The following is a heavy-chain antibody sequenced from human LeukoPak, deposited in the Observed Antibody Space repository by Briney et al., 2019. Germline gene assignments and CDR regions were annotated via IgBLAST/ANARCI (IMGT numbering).Heavy chain of an antibody. Sequence: GGSLRLSCAASGFTFSSYAMRWVRQAPGKGLEWVSAISGSGGSTYYADSVKGRFTISRDNSKNTLYLQMNSLRAEDTAVYYCAKDSRGGGSYHRLLYYFDYWGQGTLVTVSS. J-gene: IGHJ4*02. CDR1: GFTFSSYA. CDR2: ISGSGGST. CDR3: AKDSRGGGSYHRLLYYFDY. V-gene: IGHV3-23*01. D-gene: IGHD1-26*01.